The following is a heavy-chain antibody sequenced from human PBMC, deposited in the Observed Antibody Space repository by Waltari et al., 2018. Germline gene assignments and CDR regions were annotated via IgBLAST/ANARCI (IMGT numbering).Heavy chain of an antibody. D-gene: IGHD3-10*01. CDR1: GFTFSSHY. V-gene: IGHV3-53*01. CDR3: ARGDGVRGVIFDY. J-gene: IGHJ4*02. CDR2: FYSGGST. Sequence: EVQLVESGGGLIQPGGSLRLSCADSGFTFSSHYMSWVRQAPGKGLELVSVFYSGGSTYYADSVKGRFTISRDNSKNTLYLQMNSLRTEDTAVYYCARGDGVRGVIFDYWGQGTLVTVSS.